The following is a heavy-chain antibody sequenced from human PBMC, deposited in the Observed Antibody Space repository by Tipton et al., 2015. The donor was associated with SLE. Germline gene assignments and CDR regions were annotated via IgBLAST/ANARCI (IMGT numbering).Heavy chain of an antibody. CDR2: IYYSGST. CDR3: ARTQYDFWSGYYGD. Sequence: TLSLTCTVSGGSIRSHYWSWIRQPTGKGLEWIGYIYYSGSTNYNPSLKSRVTISVDTSKNQFSLKLSSVTAADTAVYYCARTQYDFWSGYYGDWGQGTLVTVSS. V-gene: IGHV4-59*11. J-gene: IGHJ4*02. CDR1: GGSIRSHY. D-gene: IGHD3-3*01.